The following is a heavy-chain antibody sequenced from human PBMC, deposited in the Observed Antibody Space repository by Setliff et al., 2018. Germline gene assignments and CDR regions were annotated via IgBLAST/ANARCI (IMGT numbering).Heavy chain of an antibody. J-gene: IGHJ3*02. V-gene: IGHV3-15*01. CDR2: IKRITEGGTT. CDR1: GFAFGNVW. CDR3: TTAEVWFGPGSFDI. D-gene: IGHD3-10*01. Sequence: PGGSLRLSCATSGFAFGNVWMSWVRQAPGKGLEWIGRIKRITEGGTTDYAAPVQGRFTISRDDSQHTLYLQMNSLKIEDTAVYYCTTAEVWFGPGSFDIWGQGTMVTVSS.